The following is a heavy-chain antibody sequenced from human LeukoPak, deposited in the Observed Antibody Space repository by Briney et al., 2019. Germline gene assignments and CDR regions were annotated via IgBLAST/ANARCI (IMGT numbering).Heavy chain of an antibody. CDR2: IWYDGSNK. CDR1: GFTFSSYG. V-gene: IGHV3-33*01. J-gene: IGHJ5*02. CDR3: ARDRFLQGWFDP. D-gene: IGHD2/OR15-2a*01. Sequence: GGSPRLSCAASGFTFSSYGMHWVRQAPGKGLEWVAVIWYDGSNKYYADSVKGRFTISRDNSKNTLYLQMNSLRAEDTAVYYCARDRFLQGWFDPWGQGTLVTVSS.